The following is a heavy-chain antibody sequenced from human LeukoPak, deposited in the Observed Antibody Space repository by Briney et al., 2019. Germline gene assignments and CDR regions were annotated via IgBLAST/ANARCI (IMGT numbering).Heavy chain of an antibody. CDR1: GFTVSSNY. Sequence: GGSLRLSCAASGFTVSSNYMSWVRQAPGKGLEWVSVIYSGGSTYYADSVKGRFTISRDNSKSTLYIQMGSLRADDMAVYYCARSSSSRGDLNWFDPWGQGTLVTVSS. CDR2: IYSGGST. CDR3: ARSSSSRGDLNWFDP. J-gene: IGHJ5*02. D-gene: IGHD4-17*01. V-gene: IGHV3-53*05.